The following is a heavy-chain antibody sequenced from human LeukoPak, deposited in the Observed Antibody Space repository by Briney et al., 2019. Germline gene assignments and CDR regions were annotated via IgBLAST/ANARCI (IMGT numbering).Heavy chain of an antibody. V-gene: IGHV5-51*01. D-gene: IGHD2-15*01. CDR1: GYSFTSYW. CDR2: IYPGDSDT. J-gene: IGHJ5*02. CDR3: ARHREKVVAALFPEGLSFDP. Sequence: GGSLKISFKGAGYSFTSYWIGWGRRMPGKGLEWMGIIYPGDSDTRYSPSFQGQVTISADKSITNAYLQWSSLKASDTAMYYCARHREKVVAALFPEGLSFDPWGQGTLVTVSS.